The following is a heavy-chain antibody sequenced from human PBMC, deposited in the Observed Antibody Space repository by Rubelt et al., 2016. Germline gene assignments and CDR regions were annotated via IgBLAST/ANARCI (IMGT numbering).Heavy chain of an antibody. V-gene: IGHV4-4*07. CDR2: IYTSGST. J-gene: IGHJ4*02. CDR1: GGSISSYY. Sequence: ESGPGLVKPSETLSLTCTVSGGSISSYYWSWIRQPAGKGLEWIGRIYTSGSTNYNPPLKSRVTMSVDTSKNQFSLELSSVTAADTAVYYCARGDPDRGSRTVTLDYWGQGTLVTVSS. CDR3: ARGDPDRGSRTVTLDY. D-gene: IGHD4-17*01.